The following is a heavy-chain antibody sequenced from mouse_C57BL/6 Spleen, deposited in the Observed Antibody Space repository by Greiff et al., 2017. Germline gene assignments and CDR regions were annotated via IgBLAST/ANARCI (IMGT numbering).Heavy chain of an antibody. CDR1: GYTFTDYY. Sequence: LVESGAELVRPGASVKLSCKASGYTFTDYYINWVKQRPGQGLEWIARIYPGSGNTYYNEKFKGKATLTAEKSSSTAYMQLSSLTSEDSAVYFCARRESIYYGNYEAMDYWGQGTSVTVSS. CDR3: ARRESIYYGNYEAMDY. CDR2: IYPGSGNT. V-gene: IGHV1-76*01. J-gene: IGHJ4*01. D-gene: IGHD2-1*01.